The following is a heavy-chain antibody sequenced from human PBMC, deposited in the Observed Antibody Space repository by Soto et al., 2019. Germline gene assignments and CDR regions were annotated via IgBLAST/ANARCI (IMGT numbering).Heavy chain of an antibody. Sequence: HPGGSLRLSCAASGFTFDDYTMHWVRQAPGKGLEWVSLISWDGGSTYYADSVKGRFTISRDNSKNSLYLQMNSLRTEDTALYYCAKDIEVRITIFGVVMGDPKRKYYYGKDVWGQGTTVTVSS. CDR3: AKDIEVRITIFGVVMGDPKRKYYYGKDV. CDR2: ISWDGGST. CDR1: GFTFDDYT. J-gene: IGHJ6*02. V-gene: IGHV3-43*01. D-gene: IGHD3-3*01.